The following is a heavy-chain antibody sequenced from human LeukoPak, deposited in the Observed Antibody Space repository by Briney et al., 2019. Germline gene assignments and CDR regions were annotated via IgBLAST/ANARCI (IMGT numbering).Heavy chain of an antibody. CDR1: GYTLTSYG. D-gene: IGHD6-19*01. Sequence: ASVKVSCKASGYTLTSYGISWVRQAPGQGLEWMGWISAYNGNTNYAQKLQGRVTMTTDTSTSTAYMELRSLRSDDTAVYYCARALTRVAGASKTNFDYWGQGTLVTVSS. V-gene: IGHV1-18*01. CDR2: ISAYNGNT. CDR3: ARALTRVAGASKTNFDY. J-gene: IGHJ4*02.